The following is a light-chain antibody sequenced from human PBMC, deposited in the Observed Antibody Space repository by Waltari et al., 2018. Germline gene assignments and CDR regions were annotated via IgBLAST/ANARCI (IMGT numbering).Light chain of an antibody. CDR3: QSYDGINWM. J-gene: IGLJ3*02. CDR2: EDY. Sequence: FMLTQPHSVSESPGKTVTISCTSSSGSIASNYVQWFQQRPGSAPTTVIYEDYQRPSGVPDRFSGSIDSSSNSAALTIPGLKTEDEADYYCQSYDGINWMFGGGTKLTVL. V-gene: IGLV6-57*02. CDR1: SGSIASNY.